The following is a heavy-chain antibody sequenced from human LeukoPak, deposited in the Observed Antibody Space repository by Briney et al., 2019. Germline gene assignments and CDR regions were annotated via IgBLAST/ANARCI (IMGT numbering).Heavy chain of an antibody. Sequence: ASVKVSCKTSGYSFINYGINWVRQAPGQGLEWMGWINPNSGGTNYAQKFQGRVTMTRDTSISTAYMELSRLRSDDTAVYYCARGRFLEWLLFYWGQGTLVTVSS. CDR3: ARGRFLEWLLFY. V-gene: IGHV1-2*02. D-gene: IGHD3-3*01. CDR1: GYSFINYG. J-gene: IGHJ4*02. CDR2: INPNSGGT.